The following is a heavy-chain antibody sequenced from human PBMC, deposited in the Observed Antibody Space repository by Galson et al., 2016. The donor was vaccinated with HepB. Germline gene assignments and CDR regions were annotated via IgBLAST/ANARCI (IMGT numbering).Heavy chain of an antibody. Sequence: SLRLSCAASGFRFTKFAMTWVRQAPGKGLEWVSGISASGVTHYADSVKGRFTISRDNSNNTLLLQMNSLRAEDSAVYYCARAPAGGFFDFWGHGTLVTVSS. J-gene: IGHJ4*01. V-gene: IGHV3-23*01. D-gene: IGHD3-16*01. CDR3: ARAPAGGFFDF. CDR1: GFRFTKFA. CDR2: ISASGVT.